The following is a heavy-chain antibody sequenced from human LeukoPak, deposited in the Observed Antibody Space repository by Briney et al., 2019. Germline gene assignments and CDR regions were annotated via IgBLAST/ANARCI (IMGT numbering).Heavy chain of an antibody. Sequence: ASVKVSCKASGYTFTSYAISWVRQAPGQELEWMGWLSTYNGKTNYAQKFQGRVIMTTETSASTVYMELNSLTSDDTAIYYCARDHCGTTSCNAFEVWGQGTMVTVSS. D-gene: IGHD2-2*01. CDR3: ARDHCGTTSCNAFEV. V-gene: IGHV1-18*01. J-gene: IGHJ3*01. CDR2: LSTYNGKT. CDR1: GYTFTSYA.